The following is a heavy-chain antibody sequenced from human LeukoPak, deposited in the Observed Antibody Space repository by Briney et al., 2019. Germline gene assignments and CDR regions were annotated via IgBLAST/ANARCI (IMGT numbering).Heavy chain of an antibody. CDR2: ISGDGNT. J-gene: IGHJ4*02. CDR3: ARDDSWNDGRGLDD. CDR1: GFSVSTNY. D-gene: IGHD1-1*01. V-gene: IGHV3-53*01. Sequence: GGSLRLSCAASGFSVSTNYLTWVRQAPGRGLEWVSIISGDGNTYYAGSVKGRFIISRDSSKNTLYLQMSDLRAEDTAVYYYARDDSWNDGRGLDDWGQGTLVTVSS.